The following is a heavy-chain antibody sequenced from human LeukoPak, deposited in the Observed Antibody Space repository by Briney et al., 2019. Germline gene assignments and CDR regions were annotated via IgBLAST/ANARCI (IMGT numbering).Heavy chain of an antibody. J-gene: IGHJ4*02. D-gene: IGHD3-22*01. V-gene: IGHV3-15*01. CDR1: GFTFSNAW. CDR3: TTGDYYDSSGYSY. Sequence: GGSLRLSCVASGFTFSNAWMSWVRQAPGKGLEWVGRIRSKTEGGTTDYAAPVTGIFTISRDDAKNTLYLQMNSLKTEDTAVYYCTTGDYYDSSGYSYWGQGTLVTVSS. CDR2: IRSKTEGGTT.